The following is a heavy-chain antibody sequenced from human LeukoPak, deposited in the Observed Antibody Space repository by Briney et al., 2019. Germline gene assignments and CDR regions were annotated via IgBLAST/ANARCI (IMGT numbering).Heavy chain of an antibody. Sequence: GGSLRLSCAASGFTVSSNYMSWVRQAPGKGLEWGSGISPSGGGTYYADSVKGRFTISRDDSKNTLSLQMNSLRVEDTALYYCAQDIAWGAFEHWGQGTLVTVSS. CDR3: AQDIAWGAFEH. CDR1: GFTVSSNY. D-gene: IGHD7-27*01. J-gene: IGHJ4*02. CDR2: ISPSGGGT. V-gene: IGHV3-23*01.